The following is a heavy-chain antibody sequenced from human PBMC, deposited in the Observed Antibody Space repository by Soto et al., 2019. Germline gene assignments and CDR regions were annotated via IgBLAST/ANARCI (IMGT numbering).Heavy chain of an antibody. Sequence: PGGSLRLSCAASGFTFSSYGMHWIRQPPGKGLEWIGSIYYSGSTYYNPSLKSRVTISVDTSKNQFSLKLSSVTAADTAVYYCARQLGSSIAARPTNWFDPWGQGTLVTVSS. CDR1: GFTFSSYG. CDR2: IYYSGST. J-gene: IGHJ5*02. V-gene: IGHV4-39*01. D-gene: IGHD6-6*01. CDR3: ARQLGSSIAARPTNWFDP.